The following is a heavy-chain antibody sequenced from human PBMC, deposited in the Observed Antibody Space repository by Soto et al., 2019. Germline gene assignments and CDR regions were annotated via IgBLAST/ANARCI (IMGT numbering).Heavy chain of an antibody. V-gene: IGHV3-33*01. D-gene: IGHD3-10*01. CDR1: GFTFSSYG. Sequence: GGSLRLSCAASGFTFSSYGMHWVRQAPGMGLEWVAVIWYDGNNKYYADSLRGRFTISRDNSKNTLYLQMNSLRAEDTAVYYCARDLPLCYGSGTYYSRAFDIWGQGTMVTVSS. J-gene: IGHJ3*02. CDR2: IWYDGNNK. CDR3: ARDLPLCYGSGTYYSRAFDI.